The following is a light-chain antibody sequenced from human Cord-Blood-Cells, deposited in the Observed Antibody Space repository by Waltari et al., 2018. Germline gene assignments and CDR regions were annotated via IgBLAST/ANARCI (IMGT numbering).Light chain of an antibody. V-gene: IGKV1-39*01. Sequence: DIQLTQSPSSLSASVGDRVTITCRASQSISSYLNWYQQKPGKAPKLLIYAPSRLQSGVPSRISGSGSGTDFTLTISSLQPEDFATYYCQQSYSTPLFTFGPGTKVDIK. CDR2: APS. J-gene: IGKJ3*01. CDR3: QQSYSTPLFT. CDR1: QSISSY.